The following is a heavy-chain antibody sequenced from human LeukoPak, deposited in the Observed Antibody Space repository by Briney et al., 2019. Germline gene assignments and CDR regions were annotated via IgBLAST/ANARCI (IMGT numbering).Heavy chain of an antibody. CDR2: IYSGGST. V-gene: IGHV3-66*01. CDR3: ARAPYCSGGSCYQQKYYYYYYGMDV. J-gene: IGHJ6*02. CDR1: GFTVSSNY. D-gene: IGHD2-15*01. Sequence: GGSLRLSCAASGFTVSSNYMSWVRQAPGKGLEWVSVIYSGGSTYYADSVKGRFTISRDNSKNTLYLQMNSLRAEDTAVYYCARAPYCSGGSCYQQKYYYYYYGMDVWGQGTTVTVSS.